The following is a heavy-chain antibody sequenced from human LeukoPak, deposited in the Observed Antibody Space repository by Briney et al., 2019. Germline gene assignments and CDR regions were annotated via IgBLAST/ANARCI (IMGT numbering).Heavy chain of an antibody. Sequence: RASVTVSFTASGYTFTSYGISWVRQAPGQGLEWMGWISAYNGNTNYAQKLQGRVTMTTDTSTSTAYMELRSLRSDDTAVYYCARESYDFWSGYYSSSSGTSYYYYGMDVWGQGTTVTVSS. CDR1: GYTFTSYG. J-gene: IGHJ6*02. V-gene: IGHV1-18*01. D-gene: IGHD3-3*01. CDR2: ISAYNGNT. CDR3: ARESYDFWSGYYSSSSGTSYYYYGMDV.